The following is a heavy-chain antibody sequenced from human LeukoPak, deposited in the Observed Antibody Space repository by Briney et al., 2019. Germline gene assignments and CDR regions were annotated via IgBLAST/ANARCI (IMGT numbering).Heavy chain of an antibody. CDR1: GGSISSGDYY. V-gene: IGHV4-30-4*08. CDR3: ARVGPRGDFDY. CDR2: IYYSGST. J-gene: IGHJ4*02. Sequence: SETLSLTCTVSGGSISSGDYYWSWIHQPPGKGLEWIGYIYYSGSTYYNPSLKSRVTISVDTSKNQFSLKLTSVTAADTAVYYCARVGPRGDFDYWGQGTLVTVSS. D-gene: IGHD3-10*01.